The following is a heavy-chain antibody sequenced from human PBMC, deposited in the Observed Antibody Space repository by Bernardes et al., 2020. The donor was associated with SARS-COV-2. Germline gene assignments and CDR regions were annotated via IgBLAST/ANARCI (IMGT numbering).Heavy chain of an antibody. CDR1: GFTFSSYG. CDR2: ISYDGSNK. Sequence: GGSLILSCAASGFTFSSYGMHWVRQAPGKGLEWVAVISYDGSNKYYADSVKGRFTISRDNSKNTLYLQMNSLRAEDTAVYYCAKYDSSGYYHEGWFDPWGQGTLVTVSS. V-gene: IGHV3-30*18. D-gene: IGHD3-22*01. CDR3: AKYDSSGYYHEGWFDP. J-gene: IGHJ5*02.